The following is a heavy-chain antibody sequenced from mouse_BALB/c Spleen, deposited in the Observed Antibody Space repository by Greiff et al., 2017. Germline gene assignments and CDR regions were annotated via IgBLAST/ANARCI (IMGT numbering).Heavy chain of an antibody. CDR3: AREGRQTPFAY. CDR2: ISYDGSN. J-gene: IGHJ3*01. Sequence: LEESGPGLVKPSQSLSLTCSVTGYSITSGYYWNWIRQFPGNKLEWMGYISYDGSNNYNPSLKNRISITRDTSKNQFFLKLNSVTTEDTATYYCAREGRQTPFAYWGQGTLVTVSA. V-gene: IGHV3-6*02. CDR1: GYSITSGYY. D-gene: IGHD6-1*01.